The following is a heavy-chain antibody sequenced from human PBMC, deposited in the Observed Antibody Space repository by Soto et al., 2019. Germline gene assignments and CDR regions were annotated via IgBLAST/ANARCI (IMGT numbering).Heavy chain of an antibody. V-gene: IGHV3-48*02. CDR1: GFTFSNYG. CDR2: IGSRISTI. D-gene: IGHD6-6*01. CDR3: ARGGAARPDY. J-gene: IGHJ4*02. Sequence: EVQLVEFGGGLVQPGGSLRLSCAASGFTFSNYGMNWVRQAPGKRLAWVSYIGSRISTIEYADSVKGRFTISRDNAKNSLYLQMNSLRDEDTAVYYCARGGAARPDYWGQGTLATVSS.